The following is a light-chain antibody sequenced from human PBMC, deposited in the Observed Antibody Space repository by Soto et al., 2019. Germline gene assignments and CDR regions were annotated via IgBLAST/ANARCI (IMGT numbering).Light chain of an antibody. V-gene: IGLV2-14*01. CDR3: ATWDNSLSNWV. CDR2: EVT. J-gene: IGLJ3*02. Sequence: QSALTQPASVSGSPGQSITISCTGTTSDLGDYKYISWYQQHPGKVPKLIIYEVTNRPSGVSNRFSGSKSGTSAALVITGLQTGDEAIYYCATWDNSLSNWVFGGGTKLTVL. CDR1: TSDLGDYKY.